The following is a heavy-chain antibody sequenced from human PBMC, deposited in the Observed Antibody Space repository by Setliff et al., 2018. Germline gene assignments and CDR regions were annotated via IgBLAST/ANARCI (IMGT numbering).Heavy chain of an antibody. CDR3: AKESLAINTRWFDP. CDR1: GDSISGGDYY. J-gene: IGHJ5*02. CDR2: VYNSGTT. Sequence: SETLSLTCTVSGDSISGGDYYWTWIRQPAGKRLEWIGRVYNSGTTYNAFFASRGTMAIDTSKNQFSLNLNSVTAADTALYYCAKESLAINTRWFDPWGQGILVTVSS. D-gene: IGHD3-3*02. V-gene: IGHV4-61*02.